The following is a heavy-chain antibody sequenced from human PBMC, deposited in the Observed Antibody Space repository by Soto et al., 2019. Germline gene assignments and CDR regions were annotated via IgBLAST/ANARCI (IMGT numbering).Heavy chain of an antibody. CDR3: ARYSSFYYHLDV. D-gene: IGHD6-6*01. V-gene: IGHV4-30-4*08. J-gene: IGHJ6*03. Sequence: QVQLQESGPGLVKPSQTLSLTCSVSGGSLINTAYFWSWIRQSPGRGLEWIGYIYYSGSTYYNPTLKCRVAISLNTSKNQVSLKLTSGTAEDTAVYYCARYSSFYYHLDVWGHGTTVTVSS. CDR1: GGSLINTAYF. CDR2: IYYSGST.